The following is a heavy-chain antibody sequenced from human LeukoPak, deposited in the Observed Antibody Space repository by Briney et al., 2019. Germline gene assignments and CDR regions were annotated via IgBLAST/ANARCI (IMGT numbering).Heavy chain of an antibody. V-gene: IGHV5-51*01. J-gene: IGHJ3*02. CDR1: GYSFTSYW. CDR3: ANPQGRYSSGWSDAFDI. CDR2: IYPGDSDT. D-gene: IGHD6-19*01. Sequence: GESLKISRKGSGYSFTSYWIGWVRQMPGKGLEWMGIIYPGDSDTRYSPSFQGQVTISADKSISTAYLQWSSLKASDTAMYYCANPQGRYSSGWSDAFDIWGQGTMVTVSS.